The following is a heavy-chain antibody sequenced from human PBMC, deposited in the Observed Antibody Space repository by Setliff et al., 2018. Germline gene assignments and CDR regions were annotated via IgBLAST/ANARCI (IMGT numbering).Heavy chain of an antibody. CDR1: GFTFSNYA. V-gene: IGHV3-30*07. J-gene: IGHJ4*02. CDR3: AKDGIALMVYAILADC. D-gene: IGHD2-8*01. Sequence: PGESLKISCVASGFTFSNYAMHWVRQAPGKGLEWVAVITYDGTNNFYADSVKGRFTISRDISKNTLYLQMNSLSAEDTAVYYCAKDGIALMVYAILADCWGQGTLVTVSS. CDR2: ITYDGTNN.